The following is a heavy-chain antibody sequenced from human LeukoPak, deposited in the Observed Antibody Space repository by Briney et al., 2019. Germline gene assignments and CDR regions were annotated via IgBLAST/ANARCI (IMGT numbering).Heavy chain of an antibody. J-gene: IGHJ4*02. CDR3: ARDEGYCSSTSCYGTPIQNYYFDY. Sequence: GASVKVSCKASGHTFTAYYMPWVRQAPGHGLESMGWINPNTGVTKTAHKFHGTVPMTRDTTISTAYMELSRMRSDDTAVYYCARDEGYCSSTSCYGTPIQNYYFDYWGQGTLVTVSS. V-gene: IGHV1-2*02. CDR1: GHTFTAYY. D-gene: IGHD2-2*01. CDR2: INPNTGVT.